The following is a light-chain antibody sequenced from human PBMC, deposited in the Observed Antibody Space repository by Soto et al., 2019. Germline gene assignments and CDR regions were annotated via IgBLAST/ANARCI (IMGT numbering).Light chain of an antibody. J-gene: IGLJ1*01. CDR2: DVS. CDR3: SSYTSSSTFYV. Sequence: QSDLNQPASVSGSPGQSITISCTGTSSDVGGYTYVSWYQQHPGKAPKLMIYDVSNRPSGVSNRFSGSKSGNTASLTISGLQAEDVADYYCSSYTSSSTFYVFGTGTKVTVL. V-gene: IGLV2-14*01. CDR1: SSDVGGYTY.